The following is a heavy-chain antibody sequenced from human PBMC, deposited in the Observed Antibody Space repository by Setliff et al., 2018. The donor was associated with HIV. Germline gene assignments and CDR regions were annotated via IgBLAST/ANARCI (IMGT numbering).Heavy chain of an antibody. D-gene: IGHD4-17*01. CDR3: ARGGLLRRTVNLLDGTVDYWDYYMDV. V-gene: IGHV1-69-2*01. J-gene: IGHJ6*03. CDR2: VYPEDGET. Sequence: ASVKVSCKASGYTFTDYYMHWVQQAPGKGLEWMGRVYPEDGETIYAEKFQGIVTITADTSTDTAYMDLSSLRSEDTAVYYCARGGLLRRTVNLLDGTVDYWDYYMDVWGTGTTVTVSS. CDR1: GYTFTDYY.